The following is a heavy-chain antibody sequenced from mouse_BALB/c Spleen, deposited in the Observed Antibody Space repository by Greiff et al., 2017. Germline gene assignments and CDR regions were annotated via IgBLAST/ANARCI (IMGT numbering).Heavy chain of an antibody. CDR1: GYAFSSYW. Sequence: QVQLQQSGAELVRPGSSVKISCKASGYAFSSYWMNWVKQRPGQGLEWIGQIYPGDGDTNYNGKFKGKATLTADKSSSTAYMQLSSLTSEDSAVYFCARSYGNYGSYAMDYWGQGTSVTVSS. V-gene: IGHV1-80*01. D-gene: IGHD2-1*01. CDR3: ARSYGNYGSYAMDY. J-gene: IGHJ4*01. CDR2: IYPGDGDT.